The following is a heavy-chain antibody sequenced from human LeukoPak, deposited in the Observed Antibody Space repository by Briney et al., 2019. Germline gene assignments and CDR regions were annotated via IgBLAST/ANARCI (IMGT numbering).Heavy chain of an antibody. Sequence: GGSLRLSCAASGFTFSSYWMHWVRQAPGKGLVWVSRINSDGSSTSYADSVKGRFTISRDNAKNTLYLQMNSLRAEDTAVYYCARDVYSRTLTTTPYYFDYWGQGTLVTVSS. D-gene: IGHD4-17*01. V-gene: IGHV3-74*01. CDR2: INSDGSST. CDR1: GFTFSSYW. J-gene: IGHJ4*02. CDR3: ARDVYSRTLTTTPYYFDY.